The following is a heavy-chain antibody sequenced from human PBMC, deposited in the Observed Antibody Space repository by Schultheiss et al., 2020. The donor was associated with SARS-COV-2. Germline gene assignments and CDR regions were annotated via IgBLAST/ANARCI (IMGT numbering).Heavy chain of an antibody. CDR1: GGSFSGYY. CDR2: IYYSVST. Sequence: SETLSLTCAVYGGSFSGYYWSWIRQPPGKGLEWIGYIYYSVSTNYNPSLKSRVTISVDTSKNQFSLKLSSVTAADTAVYYCARDVSFIVVVPAAIQGGWFDPWGQGTLVTVSS. CDR3: ARDVSFIVVVPAAIQGGWFDP. D-gene: IGHD2-2*02. V-gene: IGHV4-59*12. J-gene: IGHJ5*02.